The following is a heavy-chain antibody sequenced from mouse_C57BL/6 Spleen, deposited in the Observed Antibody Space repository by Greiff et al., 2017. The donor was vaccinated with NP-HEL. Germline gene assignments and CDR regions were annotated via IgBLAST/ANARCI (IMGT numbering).Heavy chain of an antibody. CDR1: GYTFTSYW. J-gene: IGHJ3*01. V-gene: IGHV1-52*01. Sequence: QVQLQQSGAELVRPGSSVKLSCKASGYTFTSYWMHWVKQRPIQGLEWIGNIDPSDSETHYNQKFKDKATLTVDKSSSTAYMQLSSLTSEDSAVYYCARDYDYEGWFAYWGQGTLVTVAA. D-gene: IGHD2-4*01. CDR3: ARDYDYEGWFAY. CDR2: IDPSDSET.